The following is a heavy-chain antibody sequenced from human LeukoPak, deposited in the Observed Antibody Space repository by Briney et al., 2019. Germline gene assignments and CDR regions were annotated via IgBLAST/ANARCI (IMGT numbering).Heavy chain of an antibody. V-gene: IGHV1-2*02. CDR2: INPQSGGT. D-gene: IGHD6-19*01. J-gene: IGHJ4*02. CDR1: GYSSTAYY. Sequence: ASVKVSCKASGYSSTAYYMHWVRLAPGEGLEWMGWINPQSGGTHYAQKFQGRVTMTRDTSITTAYMELSRLTSDDTALYYCARNIGVGPNGDSWGQGTLVTVSS. CDR3: ARNIGVGPNGDS.